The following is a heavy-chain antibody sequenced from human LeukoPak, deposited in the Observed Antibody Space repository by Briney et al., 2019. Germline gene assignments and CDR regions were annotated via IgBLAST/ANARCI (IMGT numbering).Heavy chain of an antibody. D-gene: IGHD4-17*01. Sequence: GGSLRLSCAASGFAFSSYAMSWVRQAPGKGLEWVSAISGSGGSTYYADSVKGRFTISRDNSKSTLYLQMNSLRAEDTAVYYCAKDLGFGDYGDYAGYYFDYWGQGTLVTVSS. CDR1: GFAFSSYA. CDR2: ISGSGGST. CDR3: AKDLGFGDYGDYAGYYFDY. V-gene: IGHV3-23*01. J-gene: IGHJ4*02.